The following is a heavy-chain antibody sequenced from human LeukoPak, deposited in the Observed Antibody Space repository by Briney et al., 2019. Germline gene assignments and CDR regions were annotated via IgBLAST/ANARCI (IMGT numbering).Heavy chain of an antibody. J-gene: IGHJ4*02. Sequence: PSETLSLTCAVYGGSFSGYYWSWIRQPPGKGLEWIGEINNSGSTNYNPSLKSRVTISVDTSKNQFSLKLSSVTAADTAVYYCARSSRGYKDYWGQGTLVTVSS. CDR2: INNSGST. V-gene: IGHV4-34*01. D-gene: IGHD5-24*01. CDR3: ARSSRGYKDY. CDR1: GGSFSGYY.